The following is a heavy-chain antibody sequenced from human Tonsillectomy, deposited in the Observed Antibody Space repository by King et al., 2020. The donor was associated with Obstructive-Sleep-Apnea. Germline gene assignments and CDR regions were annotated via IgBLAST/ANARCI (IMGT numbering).Heavy chain of an antibody. D-gene: IGHD4-17*01. CDR2: IYYTGNT. Sequence: QLQESGPRLVKPWETLSLTCTVSCGSFGAYYWSWIRQPPGRGLEWVGNIYYTGNTNYNPSLKSRITMSVDTSKKQFSLKLRSVTAADTAVYFCAGDYGDYKVDYWGQGSLVTVSS. CDR1: CGSFGAYY. V-gene: IGHV4-59*01. CDR3: AGDYGDYKVDY. J-gene: IGHJ4*01.